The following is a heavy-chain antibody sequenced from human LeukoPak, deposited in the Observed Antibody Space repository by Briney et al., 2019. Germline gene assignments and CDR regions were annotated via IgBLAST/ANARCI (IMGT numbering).Heavy chain of an antibody. J-gene: IGHJ6*02. CDR1: GGSFSGYY. CDR2: INHSGST. D-gene: IGHD6-25*01. V-gene: IGHV4-34*01. Sequence: SETLSLTCAVYGGSFSGYYWSWIRQPPGKGLEWIGEINHSGSTNYDPSLKSRVTISVDTSKTQFSLKLSSVTAADTAVYYCARGGGRHHYYYYYGMDVWGQGTTVTVSS. CDR3: ARGGGRHHYYYYYGMDV.